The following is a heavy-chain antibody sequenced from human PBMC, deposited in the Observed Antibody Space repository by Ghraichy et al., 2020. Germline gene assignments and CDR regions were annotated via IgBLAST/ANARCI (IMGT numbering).Heavy chain of an antibody. D-gene: IGHD1-26*01. CDR3: ARATATHSGSPE. J-gene: IGHJ4*02. V-gene: IGHV3-30-3*01. CDR1: GFTFSRYN. Sequence: GGSPRLSCAASGFTFSRYNMHWVRQAPGKGLEWVAFISSDGSNKYYADSVKGRFTISRDNSKNTLYLQMSSLRTDDTAVYYCARATATHSGSPEGGQGTLVTVSA. CDR2: ISSDGSNK.